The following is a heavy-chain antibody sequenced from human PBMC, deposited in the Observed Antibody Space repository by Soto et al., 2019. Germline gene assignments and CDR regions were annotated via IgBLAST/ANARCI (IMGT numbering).Heavy chain of an antibody. Sequence: SETLSLTCAVHGGSFSGYYWDWIRQPPGKGLEWIGEVNHGGTSNYNPSLKSRAIISVDTSKNQFSLKLTSVTAEDTALYCASSSFLRSGDLFHGLDVWGSVTTVS. CDR1: GGSFSGYY. CDR3: ASSSFLRSGDLFHGLDV. V-gene: IGHV4-34*01. D-gene: IGHD3-10*01. CDR2: VNHGGTS. J-gene: IGHJ6*02.